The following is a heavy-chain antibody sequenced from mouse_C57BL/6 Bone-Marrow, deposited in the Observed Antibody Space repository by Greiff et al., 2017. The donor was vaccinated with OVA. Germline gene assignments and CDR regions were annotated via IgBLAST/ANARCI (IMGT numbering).Heavy chain of an antibody. V-gene: IGHV7-3*01. Sequence: EVQLVESGGGLVQPGGSLSLSCAASGFTFTDYYMSWVRQPPGKALEWLGFIRNKANGYTTEYSASVKGRFTISRDNSQSILYLQMNALRAEDSATYYCARSLITTVVAYWYFDVWGTGTTVTVSS. CDR1: GFTFTDYY. CDR2: IRNKANGYTT. J-gene: IGHJ1*03. CDR3: ARSLITTVVAYWYFDV. D-gene: IGHD1-1*01.